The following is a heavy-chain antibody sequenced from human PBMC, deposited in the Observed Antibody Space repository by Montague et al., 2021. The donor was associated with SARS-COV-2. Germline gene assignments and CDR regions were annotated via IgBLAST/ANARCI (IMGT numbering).Heavy chain of an antibody. CDR3: ARTPAVYVVVVPAARGHFDY. V-gene: IGHV4-31*03. CDR2: IYYSGST. J-gene: IGHJ4*02. D-gene: IGHD2-2*01. CDR1: GGSISSGGYY. Sequence: TLSLTCTVSGGSISSGGYYWSWIRQHPGKGLEWIGYIYYSGSTYYXXXLKSRVTISVDTSKSQFSLKLSSVTAADTAVYYCARTPAVYVVVVPAARGHFDYWGQGTLVTVSS.